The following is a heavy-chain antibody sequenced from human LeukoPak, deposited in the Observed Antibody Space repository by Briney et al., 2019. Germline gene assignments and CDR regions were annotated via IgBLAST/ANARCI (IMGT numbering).Heavy chain of an antibody. V-gene: IGHV1-8*03. J-gene: IGHJ4*02. Sequence: ASVKVSCKASGYTFTSYDINWVRQAPGQGLEWMGWMNPNSGNTGYAQKFQGRITITRNTSIRTAYMELSSLRSEDTAVYYCARLFQRNELNYYDSSGYSLGYWGQGTLVTVSS. D-gene: IGHD3-22*01. CDR3: ARLFQRNELNYYDSSGYSLGY. CDR2: MNPNSGNT. CDR1: GYTFTSYD.